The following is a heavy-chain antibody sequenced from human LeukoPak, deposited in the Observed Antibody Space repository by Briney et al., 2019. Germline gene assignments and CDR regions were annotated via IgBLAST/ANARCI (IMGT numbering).Heavy chain of an antibody. Sequence: GGSLRLSCAASGFTVTYTYMSWVRQTPGKGLEWVSVMYAGDGGAYYADSVKGRFTISRENAANSLYLQMHSLRAGDTALYYCTREFCGSRAACAGGFYSDVWGRGTLVTVSS. CDR3: TREFCGSRAACAGGFYSDV. CDR2: MYAGDGGA. J-gene: IGHJ2*01. V-gene: IGHV3-53*01. CDR1: GFTVTYTY. D-gene: IGHD2-15*01.